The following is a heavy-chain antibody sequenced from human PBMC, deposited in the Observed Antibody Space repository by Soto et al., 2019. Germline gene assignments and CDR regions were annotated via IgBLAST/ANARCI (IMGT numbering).Heavy chain of an antibody. CDR2: IVVGSGNT. CDR3: AAATRGATGTDYYYGMDV. Sequence: SVKVSCKASGFTFTSSAVQWVRQARGQRLEWIGWIVVGSGNTNYAQKFQERVTITRDMSTSTAYMELSSLRYEGTAVYYCAAATRGATGTDYYYGMDVWGQGTTVT. V-gene: IGHV1-58*01. D-gene: IGHD1-26*01. J-gene: IGHJ6*02. CDR1: GFTFTSSA.